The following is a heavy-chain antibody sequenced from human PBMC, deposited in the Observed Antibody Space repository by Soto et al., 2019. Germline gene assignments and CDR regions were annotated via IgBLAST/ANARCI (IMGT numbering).Heavy chain of an antibody. CDR1: GDTFNFYS. D-gene: IGHD3-10*01. CDR3: RTSYGSGYRALDS. J-gene: IGHJ4*02. CDR2: VNPILSMS. V-gene: IGHV1-69*04. Sequence: QVQLVQSGAEVKRPGSSVKVSCKASGDTFNFYSINWVRQAPGLGLEWMGRVNPILSMSNYAQRFQGRVTRPGKKPTSTANMELGGLSSEDPAIYSCRTSYGSGYRALDSWGQGALAT.